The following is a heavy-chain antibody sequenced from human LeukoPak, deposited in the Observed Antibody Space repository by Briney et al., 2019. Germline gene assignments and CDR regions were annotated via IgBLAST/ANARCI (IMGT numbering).Heavy chain of an antibody. Sequence: GGFLRLSCAASGFTFSSYSMNWVRQAPGKGLEWVSSISSSSSYIYYADSVKGRFTISRDNAKNSLYLQMNSLRAEDTAVYYCARGKYCSSTSCCYGYWGQGTLVTVSS. V-gene: IGHV3-21*01. CDR1: GFTFSSYS. D-gene: IGHD2-2*01. CDR2: ISSSSSYI. CDR3: ARGKYCSSTSCCYGY. J-gene: IGHJ4*02.